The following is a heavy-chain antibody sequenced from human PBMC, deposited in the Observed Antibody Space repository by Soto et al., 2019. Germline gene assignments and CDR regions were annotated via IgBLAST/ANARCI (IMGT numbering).Heavy chain of an antibody. D-gene: IGHD1-26*01. Sequence: QVQLVESGGGVVQPGRSLRLSCAASGFTFSNYGMHWVRLAQGKGLEGVASISHDGSTKYYADSVKGRFTISRDSSENTLSLQMNSLRTEDTAVYHCAKSGELQLIRWGFDSWGKGTLVTVSS. CDR1: GFTFSNYG. V-gene: IGHV3-30*18. J-gene: IGHJ4*02. CDR3: AKSGELQLIRWGFDS. CDR2: ISHDGSTK.